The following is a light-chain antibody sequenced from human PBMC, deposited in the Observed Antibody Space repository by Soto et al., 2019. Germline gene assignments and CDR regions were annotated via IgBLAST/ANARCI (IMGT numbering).Light chain of an antibody. CDR1: QSVSSW. CDR2: TAS. Sequence: DIQMTQSPSTLSASVGDRVTITCRASQSVSSWLAWYQQKPGKAPKLLIYTASNLDSGVPSRFSGSGSGTEFTLTISSLQPDDFATYYCQQFGSYSRPFGQGTKVDIK. V-gene: IGKV1-5*01. J-gene: IGKJ1*01. CDR3: QQFGSYSRP.